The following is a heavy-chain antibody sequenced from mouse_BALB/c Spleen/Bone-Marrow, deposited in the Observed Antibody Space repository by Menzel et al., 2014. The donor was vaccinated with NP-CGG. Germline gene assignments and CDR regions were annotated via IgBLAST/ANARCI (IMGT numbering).Heavy chain of an antibody. CDR3: ARDDYDY. J-gene: IGHJ2*01. D-gene: IGHD2-4*01. CDR2: IFPGNFYT. Sequence: QVQLQHSGPELVKPGASVRIPCKASGYTFTSYYIHWVKQRPGQGLEWIGWIFPGNFYTKFNENFKGRATLTADKSSSTAYMHLSGLTSEDSAVYFCARDDYDYWGQGTTLTVSS. V-gene: IGHV1S56*01. CDR1: GYTFTSYY.